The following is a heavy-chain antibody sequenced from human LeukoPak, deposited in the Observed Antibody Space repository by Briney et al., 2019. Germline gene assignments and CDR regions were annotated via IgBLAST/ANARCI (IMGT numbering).Heavy chain of an antibody. CDR3: AKRMNMVTTRGFDY. CDR2: INWNGGST. Sequence: GGSLRLSCAASGFTFDDYGMSWVRQAPGKGLEWVSGINWNGGSTGYADSVKGRFTISRDNAKNTLYLQMNSLRAEDTAVYYCAKRMNMVTTRGFDYWGQGALVTVSS. CDR1: GFTFDDYG. V-gene: IGHV3-20*04. J-gene: IGHJ4*02. D-gene: IGHD4/OR15-4a*01.